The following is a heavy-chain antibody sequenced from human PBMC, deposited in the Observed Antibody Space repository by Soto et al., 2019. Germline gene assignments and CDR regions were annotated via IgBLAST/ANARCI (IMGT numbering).Heavy chain of an antibody. D-gene: IGHD2-2*01. CDR1: GFTVSSNY. J-gene: IGHJ4*02. Sequence: EVQLVESGGGLVQPGGSLRLSCADSGFTVSSNYMSWVRQAPGKGLEWVSVIYSGGSTYYADSVKGRFTISRDNCKNTLYLQMNSLRAEDTAVYYCATERGYGSGTSCYGLNPVDYWGQGTLFTVSS. CDR2: IYSGGST. V-gene: IGHV3-66*01. CDR3: ATERGYGSGTSCYGLNPVDY.